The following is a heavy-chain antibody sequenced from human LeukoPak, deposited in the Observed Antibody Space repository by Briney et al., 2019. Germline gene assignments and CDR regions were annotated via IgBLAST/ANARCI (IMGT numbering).Heavy chain of an antibody. V-gene: IGHV3-23*01. Sequence: GGSLRLSCAASGFTFSSYAMSWVRQAPRKGLEWISAISGSGGSTYYADSVKGRFTISRDNSKNTLYLQMNSLRAEDTAVYYCAKPTDSSGYPLDFDYWGQGTLVTVSS. D-gene: IGHD6-19*01. CDR3: AKPTDSSGYPLDFDY. CDR2: ISGSGGST. J-gene: IGHJ4*02. CDR1: GFTFSSYA.